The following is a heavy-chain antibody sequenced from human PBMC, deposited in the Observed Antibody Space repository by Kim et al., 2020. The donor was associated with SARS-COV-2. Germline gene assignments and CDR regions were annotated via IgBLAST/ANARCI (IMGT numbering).Heavy chain of an antibody. J-gene: IGHJ4*02. Sequence: GGSLRLSCAASGFTFSSYAMSWVRQAPGKGLEWVSAISGSGGSTYYADSVKGRFTISRDNSKNTLYLQMNSLRAEDTAVYYCAKDVGHFLGYYYVFDYWGQGTLVTVSS. V-gene: IGHV3-23*01. CDR2: ISGSGGST. CDR3: AKDVGHFLGYYYVFDY. CDR1: GFTFSSYA. D-gene: IGHD3-10*02.